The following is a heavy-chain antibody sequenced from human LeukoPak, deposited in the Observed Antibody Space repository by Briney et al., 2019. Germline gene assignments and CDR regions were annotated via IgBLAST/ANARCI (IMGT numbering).Heavy chain of an antibody. D-gene: IGHD6-19*01. V-gene: IGHV6-1*01. Sequence: SQTLSLTCAISGDSFSSNSAAWNWTRQSPSRGLEWLGRTYYRSKWYNDYAVSVKSRITINPDTSKNQFSLQLNSVTPEDTAVYYCAREPVAGTGHFDYWGQGTLVTVSS. J-gene: IGHJ4*02. CDR2: TYYRSKWYN. CDR3: AREPVAGTGHFDY. CDR1: GDSFSSNSAA.